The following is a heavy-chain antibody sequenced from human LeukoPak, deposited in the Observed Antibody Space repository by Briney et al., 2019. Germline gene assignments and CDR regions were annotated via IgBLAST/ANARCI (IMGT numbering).Heavy chain of an antibody. CDR2: ISGSGGST. V-gene: IGHV3-23*01. Sequence: GGSLRLSCAASGFTFSSYAMSWVRQPPGKGPEWVSAISGSGGSTYYADSVKGRFTISRDNSKNTLYLQMNSLRAEDTAVYYCAKDPPKLLWFGELNFDYWGQGTLVTVSS. CDR3: AKDPPKLLWFGELNFDY. CDR1: GFTFSSYA. J-gene: IGHJ4*02. D-gene: IGHD3-10*01.